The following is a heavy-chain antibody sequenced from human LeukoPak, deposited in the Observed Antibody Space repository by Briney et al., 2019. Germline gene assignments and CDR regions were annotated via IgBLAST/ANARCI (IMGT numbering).Heavy chain of an antibody. CDR3: ARVSVTSRGLDFDY. D-gene: IGHD5-18*01. J-gene: IGHJ4*02. V-gene: IGHV4-31*03. CDR1: GGSISSGGYY. CDR2: IYCSGST. Sequence: SQTLSLTCTVSGGSISSGGYYWSWIRQHPGKGLEWIGYIYCSGSTYYNPSLKSRVTISVDTSKNQFSLKLSSVTAADTAVYYCARVSVTSRGLDFDYWGQGTLVTVSS.